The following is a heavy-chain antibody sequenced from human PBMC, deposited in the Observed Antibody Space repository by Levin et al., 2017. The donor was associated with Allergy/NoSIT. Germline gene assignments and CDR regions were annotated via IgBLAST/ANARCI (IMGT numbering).Heavy chain of an antibody. CDR1: GFTFSSYW. CDR3: ARNWRSAFDI. J-gene: IGHJ3*02. V-gene: IGHV3-7*04. D-gene: IGHD2-8*02. Sequence: GGSLRLSCAASGFTFSSYWMSWVRQAPGKGLEWVANIKQDGTEKFYVDSVKGRFTISKDNAKNSVDLHMISLRVEDSAVYYCARNWRSAFDIWGQGTMVTVS. CDR2: IKQDGTEK.